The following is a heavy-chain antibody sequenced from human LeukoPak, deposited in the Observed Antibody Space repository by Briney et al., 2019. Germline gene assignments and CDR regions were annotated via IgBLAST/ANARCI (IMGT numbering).Heavy chain of an antibody. CDR1: GFTFSNAW. D-gene: IGHD5-18*01. CDR2: IKSKTDGGTT. J-gene: IGHJ4*02. V-gene: IGHV3-15*07. CDR3: TTDSGSSGYSYGYDY. Sequence: GGSLRLSCAASGFTFSNAWMNWVRQAPGKGLEWVGRIKSKTDGGTTDYAAPVKGRFTISRDDSKNTLYLQMNSLKTEDTAVCYCTTDSGSSGYSYGYDYWGQGTLVTVSS.